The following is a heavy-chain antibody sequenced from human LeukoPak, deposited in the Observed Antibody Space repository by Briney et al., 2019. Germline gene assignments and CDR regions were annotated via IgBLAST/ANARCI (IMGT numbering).Heavy chain of an antibody. D-gene: IGHD1-1*01. Sequence: GGSLRLSCAASGFTFSSYSMNWVRQAPGKGLEWVSSISSSSYIYYADSVKGRFTISRDNAKNSLYLQMNSLRAEDTAVYYCARVGPYNWNDWVYFDYWGQGTLVTVSS. CDR1: GFTFSSYS. V-gene: IGHV3-21*01. CDR3: ARVGPYNWNDWVYFDY. J-gene: IGHJ4*02. CDR2: ISSSSYI.